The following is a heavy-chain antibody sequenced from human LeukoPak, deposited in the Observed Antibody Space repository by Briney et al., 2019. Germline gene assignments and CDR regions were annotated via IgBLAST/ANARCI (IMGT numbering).Heavy chain of an antibody. D-gene: IGHD2-15*01. V-gene: IGHV4-34*01. CDR3: ARGGLVGAFDI. CDR1: GGSFSGYY. CDR2: INHSGST. J-gene: IGHJ3*02. Sequence: PSETLSLTCAVYGGSFSGYYRSWIRQPPGKGLEWIGEINHSGSTNYNPSLKSRVTISVDTSKNQFSLKLSSVTAADTAVYYCARGGLVGAFDIWGQGTMVTVSS.